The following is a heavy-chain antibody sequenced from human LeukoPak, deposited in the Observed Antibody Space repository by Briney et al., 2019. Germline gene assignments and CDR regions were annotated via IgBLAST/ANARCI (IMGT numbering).Heavy chain of an antibody. V-gene: IGHV3-30-3*01. CDR1: GFTLSNYA. Sequence: GGSLRLSCAASGFTLSNYALHWVRQPPGRGLEWVAVISYDGSNKYYADSVKGRFTISRDNSKNTLYLQMNSLRAEDTAVYYCARDQRWGSSWDDTFDYWGQGTLVTVSS. CDR3: ARDQRWGSSWDDTFDY. J-gene: IGHJ4*02. D-gene: IGHD6-13*01. CDR2: ISYDGSNK.